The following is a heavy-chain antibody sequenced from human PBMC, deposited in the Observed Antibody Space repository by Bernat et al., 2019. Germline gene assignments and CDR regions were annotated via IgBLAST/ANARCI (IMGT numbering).Heavy chain of an antibody. V-gene: IGHV3-23*01. CDR2: IRGSGGST. J-gene: IGHJ4*02. D-gene: IGHD6-13*01. Sequence: EVQLLESGGGLVQPGGSLRLSCAASGFTFSSYAMSWVRQAPGKGLEWVSAIRGSGGSTYYADSVKGRFTISRDNSKNTLYLQMNSLRAEDTAVDYCANEYSSSWYGATYYFDYWGQGTLVTGSS. CDR1: GFTFSSYA. CDR3: ANEYSSSWYGATYYFDY.